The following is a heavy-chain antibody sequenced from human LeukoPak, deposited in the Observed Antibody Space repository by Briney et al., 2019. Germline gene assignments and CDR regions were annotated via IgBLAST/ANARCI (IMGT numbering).Heavy chain of an antibody. CDR1: GFSFSSYW. Sequence: GGSLRLSCAASGFSFSSYWMHWVRQALGKGLVWVSRISSDGRTIDYADSVKGRFTISRDNAKNTLYLQMNSLRAEDTAVYYCAREEAPLEGDDAFDFWGQGTVVTVSS. CDR2: ISSDGRTI. D-gene: IGHD3-16*01. J-gene: IGHJ3*01. V-gene: IGHV3-74*01. CDR3: AREEAPLEGDDAFDF.